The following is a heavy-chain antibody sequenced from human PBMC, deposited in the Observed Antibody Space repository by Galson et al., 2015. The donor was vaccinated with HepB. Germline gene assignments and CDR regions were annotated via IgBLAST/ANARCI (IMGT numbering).Heavy chain of an antibody. Sequence: SLRLSCAASGFTFSSYEMNWVRQAPGKGLEWVSYISSSGSTIYYADSVKGRFTISRDNAKNSLYLQMNSLRAEDTAVYYCARAPYGSVGDCSSTSCYDGMATVYYYGMDVWGQGTTVTVSS. CDR2: ISSSGSTI. J-gene: IGHJ6*02. CDR1: GFTFSSYE. V-gene: IGHV3-48*03. D-gene: IGHD2-2*01. CDR3: ARAPYGSVGDCSSTSCYDGMATVYYYGMDV.